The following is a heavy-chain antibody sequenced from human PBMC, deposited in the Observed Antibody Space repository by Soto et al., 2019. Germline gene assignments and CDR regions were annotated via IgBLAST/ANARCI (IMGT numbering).Heavy chain of an antibody. CDR3: ARERWELSYYYYGMDV. Sequence: QVQLVESGGGVVQPGRSLRLSCAASGFTFSSYGMHWVRQAPGKGLEWVAVIWYDGSNKYYADSVKGRFTISRDNSKNTLYLQMNSLRAEDTAVYYSARERWELSYYYYGMDVWGQGTTVTVSS. J-gene: IGHJ6*02. CDR2: IWYDGSNK. V-gene: IGHV3-33*01. D-gene: IGHD1-26*01. CDR1: GFTFSSYG.